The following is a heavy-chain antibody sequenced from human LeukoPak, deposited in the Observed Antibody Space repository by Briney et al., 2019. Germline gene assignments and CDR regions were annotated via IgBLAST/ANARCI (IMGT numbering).Heavy chain of an antibody. J-gene: IGHJ4*02. CDR1: GFTFRSYE. CDR3: ARSARLMKGVVEVTALDD. D-gene: IGHD3-3*01. CDR2: LSSRGSAF. Sequence: GGSLRLSCEDSGFTFRSYEMNWVRQAPGKGLEWIAYLSSRGSAFSYADSVKGRLTIARDNAKNSVYLEMNSLRADDTAVYYCARSARLMKGVVEVTALDDWGQGTLVTVSS. V-gene: IGHV3-48*03.